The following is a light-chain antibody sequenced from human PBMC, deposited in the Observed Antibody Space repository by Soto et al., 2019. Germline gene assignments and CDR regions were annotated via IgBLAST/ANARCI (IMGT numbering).Light chain of an antibody. J-gene: IGKJ2*01. Sequence: ELVMTQSPATLSVSPGEGATLSCRASQTVGITLAWYQQKPGQAPRLLVYGAFTRVTGVPARFSGSGSGTDFTLTISSLQSEDFAVYYCQEYINWPVYTFGQGTKLEIK. CDR1: QTVGIT. CDR3: QEYINWPVYT. CDR2: GAF. V-gene: IGKV3-15*01.